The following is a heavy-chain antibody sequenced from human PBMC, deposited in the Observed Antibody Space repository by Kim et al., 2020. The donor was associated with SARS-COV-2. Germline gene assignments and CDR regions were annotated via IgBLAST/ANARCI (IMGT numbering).Heavy chain of an antibody. Sequence: GGSLRLSCAASGFTFTSNSMSWVRQAPGKGLEWVSAISGGGGTTYYADSEKSRFIISRNSTKTTQLLQINIMSDEATAYYYARKEIELASVPSHYGM. CDR1: GFTFTSNS. V-gene: IGHV3-23*01. D-gene: IGHD3-3*02. CDR2: ISGGGGTT. J-gene: IGHJ6*01. CDR3: ARKEIELASVPSHYGM.